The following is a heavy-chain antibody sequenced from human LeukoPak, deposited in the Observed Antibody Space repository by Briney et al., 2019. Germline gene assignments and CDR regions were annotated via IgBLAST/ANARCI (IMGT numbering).Heavy chain of an antibody. CDR2: IYSDGNT. Sequence: PGGSLRLSCAASGFTVSNNRLSWVRQAPGMGLEWLSTIYSDGNTYYPDSVKGRFTISRDGSKNTLYLQLNSLRTEDTAIYYCVREREGSNSEHWGQGTLVTVSS. V-gene: IGHV3-53*01. J-gene: IGHJ1*01. CDR3: VREREGSNSEH. D-gene: IGHD1-26*01. CDR1: GFTVSNNR.